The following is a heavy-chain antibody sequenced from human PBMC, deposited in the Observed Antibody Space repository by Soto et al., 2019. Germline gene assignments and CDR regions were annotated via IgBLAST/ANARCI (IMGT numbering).Heavy chain of an antibody. V-gene: IGHV1-18*01. CDR1: GYTFSNYG. J-gene: IGHJ3*02. Sequence: GASVKVSCKTSGYTFSNYGINWVRQAPGQGLEWMGWISAYNGNTNFAQKFQGRVTITRDTSASTAYMELSSLRSEDTAVYYCARDQPMPGDGTLVGAFAIWGQGTLVIVSS. D-gene: IGHD2-8*01. CDR3: ARDQPMPGDGTLVGAFAI. CDR2: ISAYNGNT.